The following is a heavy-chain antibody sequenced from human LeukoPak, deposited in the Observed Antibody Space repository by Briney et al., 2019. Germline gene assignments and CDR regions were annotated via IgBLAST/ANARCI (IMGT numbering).Heavy chain of an antibody. CDR1: GYTLTELS. CDR3: ARQFWSGYYTRFDP. Sequence: ASVKVSCKVSGYTLTELSMHWVRQAPGKGLEWMGGFDPEDGETIYAQKFQGRVTMTEDTSTDTAYMELSSLRSEDTAVYYCARQFWSGYYTRFDPWGQGTLVTVSS. D-gene: IGHD3-3*02. V-gene: IGHV1-24*01. CDR2: FDPEDGET. J-gene: IGHJ5*02.